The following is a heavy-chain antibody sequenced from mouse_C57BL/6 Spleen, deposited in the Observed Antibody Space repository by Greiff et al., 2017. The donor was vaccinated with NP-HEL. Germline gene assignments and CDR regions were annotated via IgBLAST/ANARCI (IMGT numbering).Heavy chain of an antibody. CDR1: GYTFTSYT. D-gene: IGHD2-9*01. J-gene: IGHJ2*01. CDR3: ARPTMVTNFDY. Sequence: VKLMESGAELARPGASVKMSCKASGYTFTSYTMHWVKQRPGQGLEWIGYINPSSGYTKYNQKFKDKATLTADKSSSTAYMQLSSLTSEDSAVYYCARPTMVTNFDYWGQGTTLTVSS. CDR2: INPSSGYT. V-gene: IGHV1-4*01.